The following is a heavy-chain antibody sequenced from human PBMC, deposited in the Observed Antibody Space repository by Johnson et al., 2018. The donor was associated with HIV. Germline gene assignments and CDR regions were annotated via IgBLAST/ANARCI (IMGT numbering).Heavy chain of an antibody. CDR1: GFTFSRYA. V-gene: IGHV3-30*04. CDR3: ARAAGRDYYDSDAFDF. Sequence: QVQLVESGGGVVQPGGSLRLSCAASGFTFSRYAMDWVRQAPGKGLEWVAGISDDGSNKYYADSVKGRFTISRDNSKNTLYLEMNSLRAEDTAVYYCARAAGRDYYDSDAFDFWGRGTMVTLSS. CDR2: ISDDGSNK. D-gene: IGHD3-22*01. J-gene: IGHJ3*01.